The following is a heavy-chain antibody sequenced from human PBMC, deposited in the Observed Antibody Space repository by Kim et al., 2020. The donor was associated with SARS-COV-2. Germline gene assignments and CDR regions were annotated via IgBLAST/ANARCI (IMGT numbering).Heavy chain of an antibody. CDR3: ARGKGLVVPAAIDY. J-gene: IGHJ4*02. Sequence: SPSLRGRVTISVDTSKNQFALKLSSVTAADTAVYYCARGKGLVVPAAIDYWGQGTLVTVSS. V-gene: IGHV4-59*09. D-gene: IGHD2-2*02.